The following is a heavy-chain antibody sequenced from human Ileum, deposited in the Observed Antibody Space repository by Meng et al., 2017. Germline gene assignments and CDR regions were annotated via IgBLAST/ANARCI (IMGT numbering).Heavy chain of an antibody. Sequence: VQRGQSGAGVKKPGASVKVSCKASGYTFTSYGISWVRQAPGQGLEWMGWISAYNGNTNYAQKLQGRVTMTTDTSTSTAYMELRSLRSDDTAVYYCARERGVWGSYRHYYFDYWGQGTLVTVSS. D-gene: IGHD3-16*02. CDR2: ISAYNGNT. V-gene: IGHV1-18*01. CDR1: GYTFTSYG. J-gene: IGHJ4*02. CDR3: ARERGVWGSYRHYYFDY.